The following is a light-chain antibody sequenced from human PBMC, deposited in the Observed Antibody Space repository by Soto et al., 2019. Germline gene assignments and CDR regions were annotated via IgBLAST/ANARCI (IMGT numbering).Light chain of an antibody. J-gene: IGKJ1*01. CDR1: QTISSW. V-gene: IGKV1-5*03. Sequence: DIQMTQSPSTLSGSVGDRVTMTCRSSQTISSWLAWYQQKPGKAPKLLIYKASTLKSGVPSRFSGSGSGTEFTLTISSLQPDDFATYYCQHYNSYSEAFGQGPKVDIK. CDR3: QHYNSYSEA. CDR2: KAS.